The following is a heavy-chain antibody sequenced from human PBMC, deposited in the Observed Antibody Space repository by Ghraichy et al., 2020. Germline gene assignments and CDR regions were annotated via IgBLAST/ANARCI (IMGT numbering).Heavy chain of an antibody. D-gene: IGHD3-10*01. CDR2: IYWDDDK. CDR1: GFSLSTSGVG. Sequence: SGPTLVKPTQTLTLTCTFSGFSLSTSGVGVGWIRQPPGKALEWLALIYWDDDKRYSPSLKSRLTITKDTSKNQVVLTMTNMDPVDTATYYCAQHLASYYYGSGSYYKGRLYFDHWGQGTLVTVSS. J-gene: IGHJ4*02. V-gene: IGHV2-5*02. CDR3: AQHLASYYYGSGSYYKGRLYFDH.